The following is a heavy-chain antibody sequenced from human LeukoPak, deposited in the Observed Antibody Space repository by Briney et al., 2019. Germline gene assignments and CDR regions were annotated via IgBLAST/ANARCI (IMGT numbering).Heavy chain of an antibody. CDR2: ISWNGDST. D-gene: IGHD6-19*01. V-gene: IGHV3-9*01. Sequence: GGSLRLSCAASGFTVSTNYMSWVRQAPGKGLEWVSGISWNGDSTGYADSVKGRFTISRDNANNFLYLQMNSLRVEDTALYYCAKDIRSGWYSAYLQSWGQGTLVTVSS. CDR3: AKDIRSGWYSAYLQS. CDR1: GFTVSTNY. J-gene: IGHJ1*01.